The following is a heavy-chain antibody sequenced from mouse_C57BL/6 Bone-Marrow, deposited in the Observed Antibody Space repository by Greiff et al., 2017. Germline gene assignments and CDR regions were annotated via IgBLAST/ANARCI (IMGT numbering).Heavy chain of an antibody. CDR2: IYPGDGDT. J-gene: IGHJ2*01. V-gene: IGHV1-80*01. Sequence: VQLHQSGAELVKPGASVKISCKASGYAFSSYWMTWVKQRPGKGLEWIGQIYPGDGDTNYNGKFKGKATLTADKSSSTAYMQLSSLTSEDSAVYYCGRPYYGSSHFDDWGQGTTLTVSS. CDR1: GYAFSSYW. D-gene: IGHD1-1*01. CDR3: GRPYYGSSHFDD.